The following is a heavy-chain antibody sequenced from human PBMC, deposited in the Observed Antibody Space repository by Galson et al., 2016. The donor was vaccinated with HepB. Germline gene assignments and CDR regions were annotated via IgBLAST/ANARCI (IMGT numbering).Heavy chain of an antibody. CDR3: ARAGDGYNPYYYMDV. CDR2: ISSSSSYT. V-gene: IGHV3-11*06. Sequence: SLRLSCAASGFTFSDYYMSWIRRAPGKGLEWVSYISSSSSYTNYADSVKGRFTISRDNAKNSLYLQMNSLRAVDTAVYYCARAGDGYNPYYYMDVWGKGTTVTVSS. D-gene: IGHD5-24*01. J-gene: IGHJ6*03. CDR1: GFTFSDYY.